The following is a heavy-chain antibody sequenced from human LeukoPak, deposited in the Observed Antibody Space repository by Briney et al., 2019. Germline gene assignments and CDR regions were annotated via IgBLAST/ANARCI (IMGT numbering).Heavy chain of an antibody. V-gene: IGHV1-18*01. Sequence: ASVKVSCKASGYTFTSYGISWVRQAPGQGLEWMGWISAYNGNTNYAQKLQGRVTMTTDTSTSTAYTELRSLRSDDTAVYYCARAFPGGYGDYYFDYWGQGTLVTVSS. J-gene: IGHJ4*02. CDR2: ISAYNGNT. D-gene: IGHD4-17*01. CDR1: GYTFTSYG. CDR3: ARAFPGGYGDYYFDY.